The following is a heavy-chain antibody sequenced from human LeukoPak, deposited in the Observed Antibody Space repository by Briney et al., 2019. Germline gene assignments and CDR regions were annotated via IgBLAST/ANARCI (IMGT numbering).Heavy chain of an antibody. D-gene: IGHD6-13*01. CDR1: GGSFSGYY. J-gene: IGHJ6*02. Sequence: KPSETLSLTCAVYGGSFSGYYWSWIRQPPGKGLEWIGEINHSGSTNYNPSLKSRVTISVDTSKNQFSLKLSSVTAADTAVYYCARDPMTAAGSKDGMDVWGQGTTVTVSS. V-gene: IGHV4-34*01. CDR3: ARDPMTAAGSKDGMDV. CDR2: INHSGST.